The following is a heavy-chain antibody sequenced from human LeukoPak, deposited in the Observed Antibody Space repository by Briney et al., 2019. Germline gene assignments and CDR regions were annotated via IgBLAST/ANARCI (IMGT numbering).Heavy chain of an antibody. CDR3: ARDLQQNDAFDI. CDR2: IIPIFGTA. Sequence: ASVKVSCKASGGTFSSYAISWVRQAPGQGLEWMGGIIPIFGTANYAQKFQGRVTITADESTSTAYMELSSLRSEDTAVYYCARDLQQNDAFDIWGQGTMVTVSS. CDR1: GGTFSSYA. V-gene: IGHV1-69*13. J-gene: IGHJ3*02.